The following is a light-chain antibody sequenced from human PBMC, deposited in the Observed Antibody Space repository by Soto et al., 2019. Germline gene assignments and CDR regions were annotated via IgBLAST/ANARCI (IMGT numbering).Light chain of an antibody. CDR3: QHSYEAAWT. Sequence: DIQMTQSPSSLSASVGDRVTITCRASQSISTNLNWYQQKPGNAPTLLIYASSSFHTGVPSRFTGRRAGTVFTLTISSLQPVDSATAYCQHSYEAAWTFGQGTKLDSK. CDR1: QSISTN. J-gene: IGKJ1*01. CDR2: ASS. V-gene: IGKV1-39*01.